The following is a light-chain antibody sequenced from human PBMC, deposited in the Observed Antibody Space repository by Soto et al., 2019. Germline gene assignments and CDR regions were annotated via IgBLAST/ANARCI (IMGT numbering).Light chain of an antibody. CDR2: DAS. V-gene: IGKV3-20*01. Sequence: ESVLTQSPGTLSLSPGERATLSCRVSQYINNKLAWYQHKPGQPPRLLIYDASTRATGIPERFSGSGSGLDFTLTISRLEPEDFAMYYCQQYGRPWTFGQGTKVETK. J-gene: IGKJ1*01. CDR1: QYINNK. CDR3: QQYGRPWT.